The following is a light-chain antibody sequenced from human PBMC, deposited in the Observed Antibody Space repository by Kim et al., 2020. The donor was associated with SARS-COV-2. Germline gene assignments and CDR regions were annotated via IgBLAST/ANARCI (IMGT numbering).Light chain of an antibody. CDR2: AAS. CDR1: QSITTY. Sequence: ASVGDRVTITCRASQSITTYLNWYQQKPGKAPELLIYAASSLQSGVPSRFLGSGSGTDFTLTISSLQPEDFASYYCQQSYSAPLTFGGGTKVDIK. J-gene: IGKJ4*01. V-gene: IGKV1-39*01. CDR3: QQSYSAPLT.